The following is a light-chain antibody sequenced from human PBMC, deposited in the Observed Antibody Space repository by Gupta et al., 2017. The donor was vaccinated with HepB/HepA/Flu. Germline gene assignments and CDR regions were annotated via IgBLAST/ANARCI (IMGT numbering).Light chain of an antibody. Sequence: EIVLTQSPANLSLSPGERATLSCRASQSIISYLAWYQQKPGQAPRLLIYDASTRATGIPTRFSGGGFGTDFALTISNLEPEDFAVYYCQQRSSWPPTFGQGTKVEIK. J-gene: IGKJ1*01. CDR3: QQRSSWPPT. CDR2: DAS. CDR1: QSIISY. V-gene: IGKV3-11*01.